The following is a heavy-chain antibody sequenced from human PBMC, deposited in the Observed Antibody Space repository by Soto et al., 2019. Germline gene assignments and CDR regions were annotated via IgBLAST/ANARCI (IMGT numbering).Heavy chain of an antibody. D-gene: IGHD6-13*01. Sequence: QITLKESGPTLVKPTQTLTLTCTFSGFSLSTSGVGVGWIRQPPGKALEWRALIYWDDDKRYSPSLKSRLTITKDTSKNQVVLTMTNMDPVDTATYYCAHRRAKSSSWQKYNWFDPWGQGTLVTVSS. CDR3: AHRRAKSSSWQKYNWFDP. CDR1: GFSLSTSGVG. CDR2: IYWDDDK. V-gene: IGHV2-5*02. J-gene: IGHJ5*02.